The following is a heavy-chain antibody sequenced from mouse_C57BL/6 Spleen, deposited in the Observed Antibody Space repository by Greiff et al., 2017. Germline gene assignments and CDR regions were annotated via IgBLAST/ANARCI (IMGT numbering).Heavy chain of an antibody. V-gene: IGHV1-64*01. Sequence: QVQLQQSGAELVKPGASVKLSCKASGYTFTSYWMHWVKQRPGQGLEWIGMFHPNSGSTNYNEKFKGKATLTVDKSSSTADMELSSLTSEDSAVCDCASQTARVTTEFAGWGPGTLVTVSA. CDR2: FHPNSGST. CDR1: GYTFTSYW. D-gene: IGHD2-2*01. CDR3: ASQTARVTTEFAG. J-gene: IGHJ3*01.